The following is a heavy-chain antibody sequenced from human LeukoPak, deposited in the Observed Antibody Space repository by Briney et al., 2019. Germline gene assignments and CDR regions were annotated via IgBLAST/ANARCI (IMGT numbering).Heavy chain of an antibody. CDR1: GGTFNSYA. CDR2: IIPIFGTA. CDR3: ARESGGYCSSTSCYGGYYYYYMDV. Sequence: SVKVSCKASGGTFNSYAISWVRQAPGQGLEWMGGIIPIFGTANYAQKFQGRVTITTDESTSTAYMELSSLRSEDTAVYYCARESGGYCSSTSCYGGYYYYYMDVWGKGTTVTVSS. J-gene: IGHJ6*03. V-gene: IGHV1-69*05. D-gene: IGHD2-2*01.